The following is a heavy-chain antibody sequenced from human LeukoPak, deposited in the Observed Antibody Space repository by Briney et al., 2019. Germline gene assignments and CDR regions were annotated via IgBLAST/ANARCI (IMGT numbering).Heavy chain of an antibody. D-gene: IGHD6-13*01. CDR1: GGSFSGYY. CDR2: INHSGST. V-gene: IGHV4-34*01. Sequence: SETPSLTCAVYGGSFSGYYWSWIRQPPGKGLEWIGEINHSGSTNYNPSLKSRVTISVDTSKNQFSQKLSSVTAADTAVYYCARVVAAAGNVGDYWGQGTLVTVSS. J-gene: IGHJ4*02. CDR3: ARVVAAAGNVGDY.